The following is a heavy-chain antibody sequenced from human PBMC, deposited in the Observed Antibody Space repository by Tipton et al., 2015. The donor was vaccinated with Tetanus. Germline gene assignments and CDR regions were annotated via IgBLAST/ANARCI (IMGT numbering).Heavy chain of an antibody. D-gene: IGHD3-22*01. V-gene: IGHV4-59*01. CDR1: GGSISSYY. CDR2: IYYSGST. Sequence: TLSLTCTVSGGSISSYYWSWIRQPPGKGLEWIGYIYYSGSTNYNPSLKSRVTISVDTSKNQFSLKLSSVTAADTAVYYCARYYDSSGYYRRRYTSSFDYWGQGTLVTVSS. J-gene: IGHJ4*02. CDR3: ARYYDSSGYYRRRYTSSFDY.